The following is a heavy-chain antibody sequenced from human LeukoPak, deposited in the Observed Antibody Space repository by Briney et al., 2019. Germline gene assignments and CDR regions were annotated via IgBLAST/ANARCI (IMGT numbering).Heavy chain of an antibody. CDR2: ISYDGSYK. CDR1: GFTFSSYG. CDR3: ARDSYYYDSSGIDAFDI. D-gene: IGHD3-22*01. V-gene: IGHV3-30*03. J-gene: IGHJ3*02. Sequence: GGSLRLSCAASGFTFSSYGMHWVRQAPGKGLEWVAVISYDGSYKYYADSVKGRFTISRDNSKNTLYLQMNSLRAEDTAVYYCARDSYYYDSSGIDAFDIWGQGTMVTVSS.